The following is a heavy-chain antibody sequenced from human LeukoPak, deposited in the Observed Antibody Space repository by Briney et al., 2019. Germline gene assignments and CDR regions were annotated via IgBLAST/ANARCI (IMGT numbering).Heavy chain of an antibody. V-gene: IGHV3-48*02. CDR3: ARDWYFDY. J-gene: IGHJ4*02. Sequence: GGSLRLSCAASGFTFSGYSMNWDRQAQGKGLEWVSYISSGSSTLYYADSVKGRFTISRDNAKNSLYLQMNSLRDEDTAVYYCARDWYFDYWGQGTLVTVSS. CDR1: GFTFSGYS. CDR2: ISSGSSTL.